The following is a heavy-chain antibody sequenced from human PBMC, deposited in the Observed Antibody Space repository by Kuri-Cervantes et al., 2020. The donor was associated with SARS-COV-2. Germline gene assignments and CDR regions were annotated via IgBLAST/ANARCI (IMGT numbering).Heavy chain of an antibody. CDR2: INPDGSYT. V-gene: IGHV3-74*01. D-gene: IGHD4-11*01. J-gene: IGHJ6*02. CDR3: ARDLYSNYDYYGMDV. CDR1: GFTFSGHW. Sequence: GESLKISCAASGFTFSGHWIHWVRQAPGKGLVWVSRINPDGSYTNNADSVKGRFTLSRDNAKNMLFLQMNSLRAEDTAVYYCARDLYSNYDYYGMDVWGQGTTVTVSS.